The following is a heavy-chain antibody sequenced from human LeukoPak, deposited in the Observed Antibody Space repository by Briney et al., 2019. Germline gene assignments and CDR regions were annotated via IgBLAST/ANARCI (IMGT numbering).Heavy chain of an antibody. CDR1: GVTFSSYA. D-gene: IGHD6-13*01. V-gene: IGHV3-30*04. J-gene: IGHJ4*02. CDR3: AREYSSSWRASGDY. CDR2: ISYDGSNK. Sequence: GGALRLSCAASGVTFSSYAMHWGRQAPGKGVEWVAVISYDGSNKYYADSVKGRFTISRDNSKNTLYLQMNSLRAEDTAVYYCAREYSSSWRASGDYWGQGTLVTVSS.